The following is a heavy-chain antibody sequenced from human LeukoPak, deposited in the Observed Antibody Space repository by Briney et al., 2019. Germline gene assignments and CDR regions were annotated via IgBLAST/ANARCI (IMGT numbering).Heavy chain of an antibody. CDR1: GFTFSSYW. CDR2: IKQDGSEK. D-gene: IGHD3-3*01. J-gene: IGHJ6*03. V-gene: IGHV3-7*01. Sequence: GGSLRLSCAASGFTFSSYWMSWVRQAPGKGLEWVANIKQDGSEKYYVGSVKGRFTISRDNAKNSLYLQMNSLRAEDTAVYYCARSTLRFLEWDESYYYMDVWGKGTTVTVSS. CDR3: ARSTLRFLEWDESYYYMDV.